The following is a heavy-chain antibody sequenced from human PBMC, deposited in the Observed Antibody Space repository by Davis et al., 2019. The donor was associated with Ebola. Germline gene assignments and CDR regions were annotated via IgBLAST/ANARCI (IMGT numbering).Heavy chain of an antibody. CDR2: IYYSGST. Sequence: GSLRLSCTVSGGSISSYYWSWIRQPPGKGLEWIGYIYYSGSTNYNPSLKSRVTISADTSKNQFSLKLSSVTAADTAVYYCARMVQGGIDYWGQGTLVTVSS. CDR3: ARMVQGGIDY. D-gene: IGHD3-10*01. J-gene: IGHJ4*02. V-gene: IGHV4-59*12. CDR1: GGSISSYY.